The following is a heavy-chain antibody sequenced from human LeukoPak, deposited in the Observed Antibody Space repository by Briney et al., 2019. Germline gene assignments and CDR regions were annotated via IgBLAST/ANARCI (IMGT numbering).Heavy chain of an antibody. V-gene: IGHV3-21*01. D-gene: IGHD1-1*01. CDR2: ITSSSTYT. CDR3: ARDRQAQTRDYFDY. J-gene: IGHJ4*02. CDR1: GFSFSSYN. Sequence: PGGSLRLSCAASGFSFSSYNMNWVRQTPGKGLEWVSSITSSSTYTFYADSVKGRFTISRDNARNSLSLQMNSLRAEDTAVYYCARDRQAQTRDYFDYWGQGTLVTVSS.